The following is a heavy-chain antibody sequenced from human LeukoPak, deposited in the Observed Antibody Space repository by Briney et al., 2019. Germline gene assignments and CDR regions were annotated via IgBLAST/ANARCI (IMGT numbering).Heavy chain of an antibody. CDR2: INPNSGGT. Sequence: ASVTVTFQASGYTFTDYHIHWVRQAPGQGLEWMGWINPNSGGTNYAQRFQGRVTMTRDTSISTAYMELSRLSSNDTAVYYCARWKDYYGSGSRDYYYWGRGTLVTVSS. V-gene: IGHV1-2*02. J-gene: IGHJ4*02. CDR3: ARWKDYYGSGSRDYYY. D-gene: IGHD3-10*01. CDR1: GYTFTDYH.